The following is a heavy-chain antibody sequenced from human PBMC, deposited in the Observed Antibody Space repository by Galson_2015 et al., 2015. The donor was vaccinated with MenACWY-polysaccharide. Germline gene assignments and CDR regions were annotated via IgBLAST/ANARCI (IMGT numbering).Heavy chain of an antibody. D-gene: IGHD3-9*01. CDR2: ISNDGSDK. V-gene: IGHV3-30-3*01. CDR1: GFIFSDYA. CDR3: ARVGAFRYSRWFFSDGFDH. Sequence: SLRLSCAASGFIFSDYAMHWVRQAPDKGLEWLAVISNDGSDKYYSASVKGRFSISRDNSKNTVHLQVNSLRPDDTAVYFCARVGAFRYSRWFFSDGFDHWGQGALVTVSS. J-gene: IGHJ4*02.